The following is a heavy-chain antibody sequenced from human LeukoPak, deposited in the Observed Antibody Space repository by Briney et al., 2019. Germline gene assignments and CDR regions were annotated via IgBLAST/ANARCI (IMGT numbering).Heavy chain of an antibody. CDR3: AKDISRFLEWSYLDY. CDR1: GFTFDDYA. Sequence: TGGSLRLSCAASGFTFDDYAMHWVRQAPGKCLEWVSLISWDGGSTYYADSVKGRFTISRDNSKNSLYLQMNSLRAEDTALYYCAKDISRFLEWSYLDYWGQGTLVTVSS. J-gene: IGHJ4*02. CDR2: ISWDGGST. D-gene: IGHD3-3*01. V-gene: IGHV3-43D*03.